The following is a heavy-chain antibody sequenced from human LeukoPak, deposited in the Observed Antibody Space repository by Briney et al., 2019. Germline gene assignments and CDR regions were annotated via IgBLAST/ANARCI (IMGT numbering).Heavy chain of an antibody. CDR3: ARVGQGCFDL. V-gene: IGHV4-59*01. J-gene: IGHJ2*01. Sequence: FETLPLTCTVSGGSISTYYWSWIRQPPGKGLEWIGYIDYSGSTNYNPSLKSRVTISVDTSKNQFSLKLSSVTAADTAVYYCARVGQGCFDLWGRGTLVTVSS. CDR1: GGSISTYY. CDR2: IDYSGST.